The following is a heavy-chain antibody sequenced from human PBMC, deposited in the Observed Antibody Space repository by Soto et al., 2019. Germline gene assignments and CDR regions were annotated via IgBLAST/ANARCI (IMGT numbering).Heavy chain of an antibody. V-gene: IGHV3-30*18. CDR3: AKDRCLGDPCSAFDI. D-gene: IGHD3-16*01. J-gene: IGHJ3*02. CDR1: GFTFSSYG. Sequence: PGGSLRLSCAASGFTFSSYGMHWVRQAPGKGLEWVAVISYDGSNKYYADSVKGRFTISRDNSKNTLYLQMNSLRAEDTAVYYCAKDRCLGDPCSAFDIWGQGTMVTVSS. CDR2: ISYDGSNK.